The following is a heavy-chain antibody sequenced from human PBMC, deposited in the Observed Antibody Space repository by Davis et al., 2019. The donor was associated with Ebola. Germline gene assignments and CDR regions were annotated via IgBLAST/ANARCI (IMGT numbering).Heavy chain of an antibody. CDR2: ISYDGSNK. D-gene: IGHD3-3*01. CDR1: GFTFSTYG. J-gene: IGHJ6*04. V-gene: IGHV3-30*18. Sequence: PGGSLRLSCAASGFTFSTYGMHWVRQAPGKGLERVAVISYDGSNKYYADSVKGRFTISRDNSKNTLYLQMNSLRAEDTAVYYCAKGSVTIFGVAPDYYGMDVWGKGTTVTVSS. CDR3: AKGSVTIFGVAPDYYGMDV.